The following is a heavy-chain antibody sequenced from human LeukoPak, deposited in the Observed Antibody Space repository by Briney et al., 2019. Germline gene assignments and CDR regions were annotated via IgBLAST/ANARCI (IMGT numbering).Heavy chain of an antibody. V-gene: IGHV1-2*02. J-gene: IGHJ4*02. CDR1: GYTFTGYY. D-gene: IGHD6-19*01. CDR3: ARFFGSGWYLDY. CDR2: INPNTGGT. Sequence: ASVKVSCKASGYTFTGYYIHWVRQAPGQGLEWMGWINPNTGGTNYAQKFQGRVTMTSDTSISTAHMELSRLRSDDTAVYYCARFFGSGWYLDYWGQGTLVTVSS.